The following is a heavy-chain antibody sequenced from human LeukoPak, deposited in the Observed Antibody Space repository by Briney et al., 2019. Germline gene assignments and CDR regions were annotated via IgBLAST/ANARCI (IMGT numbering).Heavy chain of an antibody. CDR2: ISPSGTSV. Sequence: GGSLRLSCAASGFTFSHYEMNWVRQAPGKGLEWLSYISPSGTSVYYADSVKGRFAISRDNTKNSLYLQMSSLRAEDTALYYCARDPFCSSTAGCYFEDWFDPWGPGTLVTVSS. J-gene: IGHJ5*02. CDR1: GFTFSHYE. CDR3: ARDPFCSSTAGCYFEDWFDP. D-gene: IGHD2-2*01. V-gene: IGHV3-48*03.